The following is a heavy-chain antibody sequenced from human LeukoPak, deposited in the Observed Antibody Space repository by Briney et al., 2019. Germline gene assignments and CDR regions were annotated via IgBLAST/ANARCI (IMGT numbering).Heavy chain of an antibody. V-gene: IGHV1-2*02. CDR3: ARDRNVFWPYTGEYNWFDP. CDR1: GYTFTGYY. Sequence: ASVKVSCKASGYTFTGYYMHWVRQAPGQGLEWMGWINPNSGGTNYAQKFQGRVAMTRDTSISTAYMELSRLRFDDTAVYYCARDRNVFWPYTGEYNWFDPWGQGTLVTVSS. D-gene: IGHD3-16*01. J-gene: IGHJ5*02. CDR2: INPNSGGT.